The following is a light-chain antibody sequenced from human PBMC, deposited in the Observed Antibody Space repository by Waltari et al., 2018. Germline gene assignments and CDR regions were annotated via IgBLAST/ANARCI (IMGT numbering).Light chain of an antibody. CDR3: QHYSGFSSRT. CDR1: QSISDY. Sequence: DIQMTQSPSTLSPSVGDTVPITCRPSQSISDYLAWYQQKPGKAPKLLIYDASTLKNGVPSRFSGSVSGTEFTLTISSLQPDDFATYYCQHYSGFSSRTFGQGTKVDIK. J-gene: IGKJ1*01. CDR2: DAS. V-gene: IGKV1-5*01.